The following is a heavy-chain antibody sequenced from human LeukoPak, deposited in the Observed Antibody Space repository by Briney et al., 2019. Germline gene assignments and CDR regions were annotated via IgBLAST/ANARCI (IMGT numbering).Heavy chain of an antibody. CDR2: IYHSGST. J-gene: IGHJ3*02. V-gene: IGHV4-38-2*02. D-gene: IGHD1-26*01. CDR1: GYSISSGYY. CDR3: ARRSGSYGAFDI. Sequence: SETLSPTCTVSGYSISSGYYWGWIRQPPGKGLEWIGSIYHSGSTYYNPSLKSRVTISVDTSKNQFSLKLSSVTAADTAVYYCARRSGSYGAFDIWGKGTMVTVSS.